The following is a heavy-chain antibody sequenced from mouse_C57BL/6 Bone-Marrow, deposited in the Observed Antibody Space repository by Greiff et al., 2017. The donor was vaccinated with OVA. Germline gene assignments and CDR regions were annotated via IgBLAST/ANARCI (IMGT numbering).Heavy chain of an antibody. CDR3: TVITTVVGSY. CDR2: IDPENGDT. J-gene: IGHJ2*01. Sequence: VQLQQSGAELVRPGASVKLSCTASGFNIKDDYMHWVKQRPEQGLEWIGWIDPENGDTEYASKFQGKATITADTSSNTAYLKLSSLTSEDTAVYYCTVITTVVGSYWGQGTTLTVSS. V-gene: IGHV14-4*01. CDR1: GFNIKDDY. D-gene: IGHD1-1*01.